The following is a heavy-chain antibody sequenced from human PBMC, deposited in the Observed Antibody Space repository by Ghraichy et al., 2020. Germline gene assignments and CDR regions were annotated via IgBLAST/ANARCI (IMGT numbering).Heavy chain of an antibody. CDR3: ARDGSYGGPDIDY. Sequence: ESLNISCAASGFTFSSHWMTWVRQAPGKGLEWVANIKQDGSEGYYVDSVKGRFTISRDNAKNSLYLQMNSLRAEDTAVYYCARDGSYGGPDIDYWGQGTLVTVSS. V-gene: IGHV3-7*04. CDR2: IKQDGSEG. CDR1: GFTFSSHW. D-gene: IGHD3-16*01. J-gene: IGHJ4*02.